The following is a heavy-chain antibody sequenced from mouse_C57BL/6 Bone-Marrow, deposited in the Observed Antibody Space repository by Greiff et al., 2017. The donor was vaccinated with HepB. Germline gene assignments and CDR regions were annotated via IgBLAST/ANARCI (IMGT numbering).Heavy chain of an antibody. CDR1: GYTFTDYY. D-gene: IGHD2-5*01. CDR2: INPNNGGT. V-gene: IGHV1-26*01. Sequence: VQLQQSGPELVKPGASVKISCKASGYTFTDYYMNWVKQSHGKSLEWIGDINPNNGGTSYNQKFKGKATLTVDKSSSTAYMELRSLTSEDSAVYYCAQVSNYVYYFDYWGQGTTLTVSS. CDR3: AQVSNYVYYFDY. J-gene: IGHJ2*01.